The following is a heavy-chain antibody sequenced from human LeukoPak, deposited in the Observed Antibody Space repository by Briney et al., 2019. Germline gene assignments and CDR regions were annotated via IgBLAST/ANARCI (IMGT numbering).Heavy chain of an antibody. CDR1: GFTFSSYS. V-gene: IGHV3-21*01. D-gene: IGHD6-13*01. J-gene: IGHJ4*02. Sequence: GGSLRLSCAASGFTFSSYSMNWVRQAPGKGLEWVSSISSSSSYIYYADSVKGRFTISRDNAKNSLYLQMNSLRAEDTAVYYCAREPGVIAAASFDYWGQGTLVTVSS. CDR2: ISSSSSYI. CDR3: AREPGVIAAASFDY.